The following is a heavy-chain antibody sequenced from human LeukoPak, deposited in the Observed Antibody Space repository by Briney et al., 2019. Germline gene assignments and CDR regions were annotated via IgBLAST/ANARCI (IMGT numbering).Heavy chain of an antibody. J-gene: IGHJ6*03. CDR3: AKESLRLVYYFMDV. D-gene: IGHD5/OR15-5a*01. Sequence: GGSLRLSCAASGFTFSSYWMHWVRHAPGKGLVWVSRINSDGSSTTYADSVKGRFTISRDNAKNTLYLQMDSLRAEDTAVYYCAKESLRLVYYFMDVWGKWTTATVSS. CDR1: GFTFSSYW. V-gene: IGHV3-74*01. CDR2: INSDGSST.